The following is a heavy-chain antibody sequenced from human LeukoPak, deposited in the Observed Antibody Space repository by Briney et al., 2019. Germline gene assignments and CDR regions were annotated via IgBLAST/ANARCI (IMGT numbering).Heavy chain of an antibody. J-gene: IGHJ6*03. CDR3: ARDSEYYYDSSGYFVEDYYYYMDV. CDR1: GFTFSSYA. V-gene: IGHV3-64*01. D-gene: IGHD3-22*01. Sequence: GGSLRLSCAASGFTFSSYAMHWVRQAPGKGLEYVSAISSNGGSTYYANSVKGRFTISRDNSKNTLYLQMGSLRAEDMAVYYCARDSEYYYDSSGYFVEDYYYYMDVWGKGTTVTVSS. CDR2: ISSNGGST.